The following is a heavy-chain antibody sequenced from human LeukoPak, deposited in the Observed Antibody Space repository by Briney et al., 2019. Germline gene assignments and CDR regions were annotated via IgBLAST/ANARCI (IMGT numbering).Heavy chain of an antibody. Sequence: GGSLRLSCAASGFTFSDYSMNWVRQAPGKGLEWISYIGIDSGNTNYADSVKGRFTISGDKAKNSLYLQMDSLRVEDTAVYYCARDYKYAFGNWGQGTLVTVSS. J-gene: IGHJ4*02. CDR3: ARDYKYAFGN. D-gene: IGHD5-24*01. CDR1: GFTFSDYS. V-gene: IGHV3-48*01. CDR2: IGIDSGNT.